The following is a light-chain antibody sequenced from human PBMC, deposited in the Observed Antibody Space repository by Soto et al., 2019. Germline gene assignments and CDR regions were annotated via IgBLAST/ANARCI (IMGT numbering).Light chain of an antibody. CDR1: NSNIGNNY. CDR3: GAWDDSLTGVV. CDR2: DNN. Sequence: QSVLTQPPSVSAAPGQKVTISCSGSNSNIGNNYVSWYQQLPGTAPKLLIYDNNERSSGIPDRFSGSKSGTSATLDITGLQTGDEADYYCGAWDDSLTGVVFGGGTKVTVL. J-gene: IGLJ3*02. V-gene: IGLV1-51*01.